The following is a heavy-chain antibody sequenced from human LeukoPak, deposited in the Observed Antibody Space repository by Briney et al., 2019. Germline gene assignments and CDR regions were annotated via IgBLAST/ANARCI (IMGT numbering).Heavy chain of an antibody. CDR1: GYTFTGYY. CDR2: INPNSGGT. D-gene: IGHD2-21*01. J-gene: IGHJ6*02. Sequence: GASVKVSCKAPGYTFTGYYMHWVRQAPGQGLEWMGWINPNSGGTNYAQKFQGRVTMTRDTSISTAYMELSRLRSDDTAVYYCARRLSRTYGMDVWGQGTTVTVSS. CDR3: ARRLSRTYGMDV. V-gene: IGHV1-2*02.